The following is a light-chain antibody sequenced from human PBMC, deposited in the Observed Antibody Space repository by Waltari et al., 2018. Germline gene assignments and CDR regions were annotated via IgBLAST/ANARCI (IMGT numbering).Light chain of an antibody. CDR3: QQYNSYSWT. CDR1: QSISSW. J-gene: IGKJ1*01. V-gene: IGKV1-5*01. Sequence: DIQMTQSPSPLSASVGNRVTITYRASQSISSWLAWYQQKPGKAPKLLIYDASSLESGVPSRFSGSGSGTEFTLTISSLQPDDFATYYCQQYNSYSWTFGQGTKVEIK. CDR2: DAS.